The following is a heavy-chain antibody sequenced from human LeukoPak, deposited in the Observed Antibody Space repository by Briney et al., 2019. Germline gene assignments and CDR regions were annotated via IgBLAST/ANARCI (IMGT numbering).Heavy chain of an antibody. CDR2: ISGSGDKT. CDR1: GFSLSTYA. D-gene: IGHD2-15*01. J-gene: IGHJ6*03. Sequence: GGSLRLSCAASGFSLSTYALSWVRQAPGGGLEWVVAISGSGDKTYHADSVKGRFTISKDNSENRLSLQMDSLRAEDTAVYFCAKDTTAWWYHRAYMNVWGKGTTVTVSS. CDR3: AKDTTAWWYHRAYMNV. V-gene: IGHV3-23*01.